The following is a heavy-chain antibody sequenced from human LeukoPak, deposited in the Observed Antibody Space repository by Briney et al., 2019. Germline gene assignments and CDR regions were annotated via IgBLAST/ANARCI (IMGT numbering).Heavy chain of an antibody. CDR1: GGSVSSGSYC. V-gene: IGHV4-61*01. Sequence: SETLSLTCTVSGGSVSSGSYCWSWIRQPPGTGLEWIGYIYYSGSTNYNPSLKSRVTISVDTSKNQFSLKLSSVTAADTAVYYCARDQWLAPPSWGQGTLVTVSS. CDR2: IYYSGST. J-gene: IGHJ4*02. CDR3: ARDQWLAPPS. D-gene: IGHD6-19*01.